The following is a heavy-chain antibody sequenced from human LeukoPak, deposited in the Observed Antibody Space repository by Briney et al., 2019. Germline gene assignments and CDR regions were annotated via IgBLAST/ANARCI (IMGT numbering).Heavy chain of an antibody. CDR3: ARWRGSTSERSDY. CDR1: GFTFSGYW. D-gene: IGHD2-2*01. Sequence: PGGSLRLSCAASGFTFSGYWMTWVRQAPGKGLEWVANIKQDGSAKYYVDSVKGRFTISRDNAKNSLYLQMDSLRVEDTATYYCARWRGSTSERSDYWGQGTLVTVPS. V-gene: IGHV3-7*01. J-gene: IGHJ4*02. CDR2: IKQDGSAK.